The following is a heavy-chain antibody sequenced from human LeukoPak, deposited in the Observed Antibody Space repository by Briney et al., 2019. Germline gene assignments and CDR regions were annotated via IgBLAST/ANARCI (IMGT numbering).Heavy chain of an antibody. CDR2: IRGIRGTYST. J-gene: IGHJ3*02. Sequence: GGSLRLSCAASGFTFSNYAMIWVRQAPGKGLEWVSAIRGIRGTYSTEYADSVKDRFTISRDNSKSTLYLQMNSLRAEDTAVYYCGRDPDGDYIGAFDMWGQGTVVTVSS. CDR1: GFTFSNYA. V-gene: IGHV3-23*01. CDR3: GRDPDGDYIGAFDM. D-gene: IGHD4-17*01.